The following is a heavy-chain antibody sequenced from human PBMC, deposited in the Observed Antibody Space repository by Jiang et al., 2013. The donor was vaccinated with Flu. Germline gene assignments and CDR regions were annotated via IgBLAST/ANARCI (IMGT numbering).Heavy chain of an antibody. CDR3: ARRPPNYYDSSGYYSYYFDY. V-gene: IGHV4-34*01. J-gene: IGHJ4*02. CDR1: GGSFSGYY. CDR2: INHSGST. D-gene: IGHD3-22*01. Sequence: VLLKPSETLSLTCAVYGGSFSGYYWSWIRQPPGKGLEWIGEINHSGSTNYNPSLKSRVTISVDTSKNQFSLKLSSVTAADTAVYYCARRPPNYYDSSGYYSYYFDYWGQGTLVTVSS.